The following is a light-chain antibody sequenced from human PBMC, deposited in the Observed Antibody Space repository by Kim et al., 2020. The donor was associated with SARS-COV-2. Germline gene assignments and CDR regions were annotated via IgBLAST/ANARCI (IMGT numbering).Light chain of an antibody. CDR1: SGDVGTYNY. V-gene: IGLV2-14*03. CDR2: DVS. J-gene: IGLJ3*02. CDR3: TSYTGTSWV. Sequence: PGQSITISCTGTSGDVGTYNYVSWYQQHPDKAPKLLIYDVSSRPSGVSNRFSGSKSDNTASLTISGLQAEDEADYYCTSYTGTSWVFGGGTKLTVL.